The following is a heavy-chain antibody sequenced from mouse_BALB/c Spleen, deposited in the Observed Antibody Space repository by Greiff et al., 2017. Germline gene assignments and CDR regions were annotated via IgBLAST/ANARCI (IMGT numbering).Heavy chain of an antibody. V-gene: IGHV2-6-7*01. CDR2: IWGDGST. J-gene: IGHJ4*01. D-gene: IGHD1-1*01. CDR1: GFSLTGYG. CDR3: ARGYYFYAMDY. Sequence: VNVVESGPGLVAPSQSLSITCTVSGFSLTGYGVNWVRQPPGKGLEWLGMIWGDGSTDYNSALKSRLSISKDNSKSQVFLKMNSLQTDDTARYYCARGYYFYAMDYWGQGTSVTVSS.